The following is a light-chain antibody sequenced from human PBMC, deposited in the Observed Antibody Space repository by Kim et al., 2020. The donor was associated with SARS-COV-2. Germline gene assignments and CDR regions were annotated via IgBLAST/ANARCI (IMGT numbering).Light chain of an antibody. CDR2: DAS. Sequence: DIQMTQSPSSLSASVGDRVTITCQASQDIRNYVNWYQQKPGTAPKLLIHDASNLETGVPPRFSGSGSGTDFTFAISGLQPGDIATYYCQQYDNIPFAFGQGTKLEI. CDR1: QDIRNY. CDR3: QQYDNIPFA. J-gene: IGKJ2*01. V-gene: IGKV1-33*01.